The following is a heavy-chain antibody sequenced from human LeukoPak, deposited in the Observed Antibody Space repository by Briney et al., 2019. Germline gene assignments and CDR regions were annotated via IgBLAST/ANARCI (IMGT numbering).Heavy chain of an antibody. Sequence: ASVKVSCKASGYTFTSYAMHRVRQAPGQRLEWMGWINAGNGNTKYSQKFQGRVTITRDTSASTAYMELSSLRSEDTAVYYCARDAVGCSGGSCYYWDWFDPWGQGTLVAVSS. CDR2: INAGNGNT. V-gene: IGHV1-3*01. D-gene: IGHD2-15*01. CDR3: ARDAVGCSGGSCYYWDWFDP. CDR1: GYTFTSYA. J-gene: IGHJ5*02.